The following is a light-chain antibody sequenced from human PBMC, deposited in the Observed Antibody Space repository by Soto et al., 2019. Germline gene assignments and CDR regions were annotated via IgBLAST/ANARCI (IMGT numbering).Light chain of an antibody. CDR2: DAS. J-gene: IGKJ5*01. CDR1: QDINIY. V-gene: IGKV1-33*01. CDR3: QQDDIRPIT. Sequence: DIQMHQSTSSLFASVGDRVTITYQATQDINIYLNWYQQKPGKAPNLLIYDASNLEIGVPARFSGSGSGTHFTFTISSRQTEDIGTFYCQQDDIRPITFVRGTRLEIK.